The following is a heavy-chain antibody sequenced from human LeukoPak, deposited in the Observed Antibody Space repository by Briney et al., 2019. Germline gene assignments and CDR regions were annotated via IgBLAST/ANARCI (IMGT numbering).Heavy chain of an antibody. V-gene: IGHV4-34*01. CDR1: GGTISGYY. D-gene: IGHD2-2*01. Sequence: SETLSLTCAVYGGTISGYYWTWIRQPPGKGLEWIGEINRSGSTNYNPSLKSRVTISLDTSKKQFPLKLSSVTAADTAVYYCARSAGFVVVPTAAFDIWGQGTMVTVSS. CDR2: INRSGST. J-gene: IGHJ3*02. CDR3: ARSAGFVVVPTAAFDI.